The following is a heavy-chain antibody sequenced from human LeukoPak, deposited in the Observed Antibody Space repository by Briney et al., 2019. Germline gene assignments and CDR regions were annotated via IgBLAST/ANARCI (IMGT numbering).Heavy chain of an antibody. D-gene: IGHD3-16*02. CDR1: GFTFSSYA. V-gene: IGHV3-23*01. J-gene: IGHJ4*02. CDR2: ISGSGGST. CDR3: AKGYWGSYRSFDY. Sequence: PGGSLRLSCAASGFTFSSYAMSWVRQAPGKGLESVSAISGSGGSTYYADSVKGRFTISRDNSKNTLYLQMNSLRAEDTAVYYCAKGYWGSYRSFDYWGQGTLVTVSS.